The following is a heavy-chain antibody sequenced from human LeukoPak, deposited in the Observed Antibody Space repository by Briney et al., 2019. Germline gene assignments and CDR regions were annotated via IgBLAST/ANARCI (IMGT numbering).Heavy chain of an antibody. CDR2: MSADSATT. Sequence: GGSLRFSCAASRFNFGSYSMTWVRQAPGKGLEWVSVMSADSATTFYADSVKGRFTISRDNAKNTVFLQMSSLRAEDTALYYCARKSASGNYPLDYWGQGTLVTVSS. D-gene: IGHD3-10*01. CDR3: ARKSASGNYPLDY. J-gene: IGHJ4*02. CDR1: RFNFGSYS. V-gene: IGHV3-23*01.